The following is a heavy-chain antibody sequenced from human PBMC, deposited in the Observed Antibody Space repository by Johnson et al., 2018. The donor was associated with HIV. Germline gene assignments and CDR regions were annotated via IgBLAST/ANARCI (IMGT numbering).Heavy chain of an antibody. Sequence: QVQLVESGGGVVQPGRSLTLSCAASGFTLSNYGMHWVRQAPGKGLKWVALISYDGSNKYYADSVKGRFTISRDNSKNTLYLHMNNLRVEDTAVYYCAREGDDLDAFDIWGQGTMVTVSS. CDR3: AREGDDLDAFDI. CDR1: GFTLSNYG. CDR2: ISYDGSNK. J-gene: IGHJ3*02. V-gene: IGHV3-30*03.